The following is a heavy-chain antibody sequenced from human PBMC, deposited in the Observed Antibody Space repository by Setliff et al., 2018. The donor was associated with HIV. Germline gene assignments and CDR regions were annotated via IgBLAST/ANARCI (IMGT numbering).Heavy chain of an antibody. CDR3: ARRGYSYGPGAFDM. J-gene: IGHJ3*02. V-gene: IGHV4-39*07. D-gene: IGHD5-18*01. CDR2: IDYTGYA. Sequence: PSETLSLTCTVSNDSIRRSNSYWGWIRQPPGKGLEWIGTIDYTGYAFYNPSLKSRVTISVDTSKNQFSLKLTSVTAADTAVYYCARRGYSYGPGAFDMWGQGTMVTVSS. CDR1: NDSIRRSNSY.